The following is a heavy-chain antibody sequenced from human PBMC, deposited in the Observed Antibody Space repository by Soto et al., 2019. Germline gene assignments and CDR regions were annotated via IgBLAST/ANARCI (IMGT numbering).Heavy chain of an antibody. V-gene: IGHV3-7*01. CDR3: AREVAVAGNWFDP. CDR1: GFTFSSYW. CDR2: IKQDGSEK. D-gene: IGHD6-19*01. Sequence: PGGSLILSCAASGFTFSSYWMSWVRQAPGKGLEWVTNIKQDGSEKYYVDSVKGRFTISRDNAKNSLYLQMNSLRAEDTAVYYCAREVAVAGNWFDPWGQGTLVTVSS. J-gene: IGHJ5*02.